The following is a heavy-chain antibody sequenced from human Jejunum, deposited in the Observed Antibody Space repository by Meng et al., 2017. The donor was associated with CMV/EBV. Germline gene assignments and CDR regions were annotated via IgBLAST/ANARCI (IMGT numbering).Heavy chain of an antibody. J-gene: IGHJ4*02. CDR3: AKKYSGSSDY. CDR2: IYSGEST. V-gene: IGHV3-53*01. D-gene: IGHD1-26*01. CDR1: EFSVIRTN. Sequence: SCAASEFSVIRTNMTWVRQAPGKGLEWVSAIYSGESTYYADSVKGRFTISRDNSKNTLYLQMNSLRAEDTAVYYCAKKYSGSSDYWGQGTRVTVSS.